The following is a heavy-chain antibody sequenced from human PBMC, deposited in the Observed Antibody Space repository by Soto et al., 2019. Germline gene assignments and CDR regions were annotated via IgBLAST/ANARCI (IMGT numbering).Heavy chain of an antibody. CDR1: GFTFSNSA. D-gene: IGHD2-15*01. J-gene: IGHJ6*02. CDR3: AGRYCSGGSCYNYYGMDV. CDR2: IVVGNGNT. V-gene: IGHV1-58*01. Sequence: ASVKVSCKASGFTFSNSAVQWVRQARGQRLEWIGWIVVGNGNTNYAEKFQKRVTITRDLSTRTAYMELSSLRSEDTAVYYCAGRYCSGGSCYNYYGMDVWGQGTTVTVSS.